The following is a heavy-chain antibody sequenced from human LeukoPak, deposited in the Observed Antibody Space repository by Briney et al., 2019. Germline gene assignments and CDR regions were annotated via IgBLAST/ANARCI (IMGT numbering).Heavy chain of an antibody. CDR2: ISSSSSYI. D-gene: IGHD3-10*01. V-gene: IGHV3-21*01. Sequence: GGSLRLSCAASGFTFSSYSMNWVRQAPGKGLEWVSSISSSSSYIYYADSVKGRFTISRDNAKNSLYLQMNSLRAEDTAVYYCATPPITMVRGAIPGWGQGTLVTVSS. J-gene: IGHJ4*02. CDR3: ATPPITMVRGAIPG. CDR1: GFTFSSYS.